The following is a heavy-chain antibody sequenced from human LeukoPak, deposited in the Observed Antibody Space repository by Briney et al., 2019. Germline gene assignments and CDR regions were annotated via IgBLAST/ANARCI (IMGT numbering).Heavy chain of an antibody. CDR1: GFTFSSYS. J-gene: IGHJ6*03. D-gene: IGHD3-3*01. Sequence: GGSLRLSCAASGFTFSSYSMSWVRQAPGKGLEWVSTISGSGGSTYYADSEKGRFTISRDNSKNTLYLQMESLRAEDTAVYYCAKAYITIFAVSTDYMDVWGKGTTVTVSS. V-gene: IGHV3-23*01. CDR2: ISGSGGST. CDR3: AKAYITIFAVSTDYMDV.